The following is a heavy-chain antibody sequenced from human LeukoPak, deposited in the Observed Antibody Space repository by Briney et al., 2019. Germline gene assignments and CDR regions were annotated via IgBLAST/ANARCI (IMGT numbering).Heavy chain of an antibody. D-gene: IGHD7-27*01. CDR2: IYRSGST. V-gene: IGHV4-38-2*02. J-gene: IGHJ4*02. CDR1: GYSISSGYH. CDR3: ARVNWVIDY. Sequence: PSETLSLTCTVSGYSISSGYHWGWVRQPPGKGLEWIGHIYRSGSTYYNPSLKSRVTISVDTSKNQFSLKLTSVTAADTAVFYCARVNWVIDYWGQGILVTVSS.